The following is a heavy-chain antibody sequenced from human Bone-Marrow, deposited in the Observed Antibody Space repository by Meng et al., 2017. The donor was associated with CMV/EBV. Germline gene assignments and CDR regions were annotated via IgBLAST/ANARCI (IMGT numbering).Heavy chain of an antibody. Sequence: GESLKISCPASGFTFSSYWMSWVRQAPGKGLEWVANIKQDGSEKYYVDAVKGRFTISRDNAKNSLYLQINSLRAEDTAVYYCTTCANYDFWSCFRPLRFDIWGQGTMVTVSS. V-gene: IGHV3-7*01. CDR3: TTCANYDFWSCFRPLRFDI. J-gene: IGHJ3*02. D-gene: IGHD3-3*01. CDR2: IKQDGSEK. CDR1: GFTFSSYW.